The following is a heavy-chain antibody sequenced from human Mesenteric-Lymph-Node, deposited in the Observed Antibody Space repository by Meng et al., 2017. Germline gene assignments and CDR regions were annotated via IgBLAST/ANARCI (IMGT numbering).Heavy chain of an antibody. Sequence: ASVKVSCKASGYTFTSYDINWVRQATGQGLEWMGWMNPNSGNTGYAQKFQGRVTMTRNTSISTAYMELSSLRSEDTAVYYCAKLAGYSSAFDPWGQGTLVTVSS. CDR1: GYTFTSYD. J-gene: IGHJ5*02. CDR3: AKLAGYSSAFDP. V-gene: IGHV1-8*01. D-gene: IGHD6-19*01. CDR2: MNPNSGNT.